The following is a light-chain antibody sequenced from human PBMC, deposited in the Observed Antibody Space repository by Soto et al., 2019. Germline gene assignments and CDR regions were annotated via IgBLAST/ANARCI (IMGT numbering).Light chain of an antibody. Sequence: IVLTQSPDTLSLSPGERATLSCRASQSVTSIYLAWYQQKPGQAPRLLIYEASSRATGIPDRFSGSGSGTDFTLTISRLEPGDRAVYYCQQYAGSPPWTFGQGGIVDIK. CDR3: QQYAGSPPWT. CDR1: QSVTSIY. CDR2: EAS. V-gene: IGKV3-20*01. J-gene: IGKJ1*01.